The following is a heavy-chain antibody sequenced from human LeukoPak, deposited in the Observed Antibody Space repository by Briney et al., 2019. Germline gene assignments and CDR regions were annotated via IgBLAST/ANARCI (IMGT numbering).Heavy chain of an antibody. D-gene: IGHD3-10*01. CDR3: ARHLRRATTVRGVIISYYYMDV. CDR1: GGSFSGYY. Sequence: SETLSLTCAVYGGSFSGYYWSWIRQPPGKGLEWVGGIYYSGSTYYNPAVKGRVTMSVDTSKTKSSLKVSSATAADTAVYYCARHLRRATTVRGVIISYYYMDVWGKGTTVTISS. V-gene: IGHV4-34*01. J-gene: IGHJ6*03. CDR2: IYYSGST.